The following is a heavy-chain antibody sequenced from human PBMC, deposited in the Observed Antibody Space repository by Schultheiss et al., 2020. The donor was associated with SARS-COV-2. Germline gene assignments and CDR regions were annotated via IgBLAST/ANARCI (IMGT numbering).Heavy chain of an antibody. D-gene: IGHD1-26*01. CDR1: GGSFSGYY. V-gene: IGHV4-34*01. J-gene: IGHJ4*02. Sequence: SETLSLTCAVYGGSFSGYYWSWIRQPPGKGLEWIGSIYYSGSTYYNPSLKSRVTISVDTSKNQFSLKLSSVTAADTAVYYCARQEGIVGAHWGQGTLVTVSS. CDR3: ARQEGIVGAH. CDR2: IYYSGST.